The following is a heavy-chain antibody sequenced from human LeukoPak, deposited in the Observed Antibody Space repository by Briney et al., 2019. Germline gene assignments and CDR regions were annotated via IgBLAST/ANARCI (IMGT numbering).Heavy chain of an antibody. V-gene: IGHV4-39*01. CDR2: IYSSGST. J-gene: IGHJ4*02. Sequence: SETLSLTCTVSGASISGSGYYWGWIRQPPGKGLEWIGSIYSSGSTYYNASLQSRVTISIETSKNQISLRLNSVTAADTAMYYCARSGGYGLIDYWGQGTLVTVSS. CDR1: GASISGSGYY. D-gene: IGHD1-26*01. CDR3: ARSGGYGLIDY.